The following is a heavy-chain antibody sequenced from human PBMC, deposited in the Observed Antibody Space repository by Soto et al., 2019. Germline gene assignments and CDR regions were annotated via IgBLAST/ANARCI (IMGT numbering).Heavy chain of an antibody. D-gene: IGHD5-18*01. CDR2: INPNSGGT. CDR3: ARHGTVDTQKPDYYGMDV. Sequence: ASVKVSCKASGYTFTGYYMHWVRQAPGQGLEWMGWINPNSGGTNYAQKFQGRVTMTRDTSISTAYMELSRLRSDDTAMYYCARHGTVDTQKPDYYGMDVWGQGTTVTVSS. CDR1: GYTFTGYY. J-gene: IGHJ6*02. V-gene: IGHV1-2*02.